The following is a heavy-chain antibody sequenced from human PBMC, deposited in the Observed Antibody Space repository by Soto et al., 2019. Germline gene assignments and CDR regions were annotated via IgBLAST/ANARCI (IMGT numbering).Heavy chain of an antibody. CDR2: INHSGST. J-gene: IGHJ6*03. CDR1: GGSFSGYY. CDR3: ARWPRYCSSTSCSYYYYYYMDV. V-gene: IGHV4-34*01. Sequence: SETLSLTCAVYGGSFSGYYWSWIRQPPGKGLEWIGEINHSGSTNYNPSLKGRVTISVDTSKNQFSLKLSSVTAADTAVYYCARWPRYCSSTSCSYYYYYYMDVWGKGTTVTVSS. D-gene: IGHD2-2*01.